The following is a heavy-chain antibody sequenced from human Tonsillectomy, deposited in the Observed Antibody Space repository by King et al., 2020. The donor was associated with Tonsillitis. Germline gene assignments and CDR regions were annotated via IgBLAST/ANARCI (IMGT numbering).Heavy chain of an antibody. J-gene: IGHJ6*02. CDR3: ASQLKTRNYYFGMDV. CDR1: EYTFTNYD. CDR2: MNPNSGYT. D-gene: IGHD2-2*01. V-gene: IGHV1-8*01. Sequence: VQLVESGTEVKKPGASVKVSCKASEYTFTNYDINWVRQATGQGLEWMGWMNPNSGYTGYAQKFQGRVTMTRNTSISTAYMELSSLRSEDTAVYYCASQLKTRNYYFGMDVWGQGTTVTVSS.